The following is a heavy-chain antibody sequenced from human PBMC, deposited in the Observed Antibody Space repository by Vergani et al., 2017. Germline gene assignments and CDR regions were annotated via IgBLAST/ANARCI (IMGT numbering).Heavy chain of an antibody. V-gene: IGHV1-69*04. Sequence: QVQLVQSGAEVKKPGSSVKVSCKASGGTFSSYAISWVRQAPGQGLEWMGRIIPILGIANYAQKFQGRVTITADKSTSTAYMELSSLRSEDTAVYYCARALPPRTMIGNWFDPWGQGTLVTVSS. CDR3: ARALPPRTMIGNWFDP. J-gene: IGHJ5*02. CDR2: IIPILGIA. D-gene: IGHD3-22*01. CDR1: GGTFSSYA.